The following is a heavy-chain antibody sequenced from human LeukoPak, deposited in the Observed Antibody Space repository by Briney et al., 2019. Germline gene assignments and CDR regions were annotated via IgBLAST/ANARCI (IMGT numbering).Heavy chain of an antibody. J-gene: IGHJ5*02. CDR1: GFTFGSYE. Sequence: GGSLRLSCAASGFTFGSYEMNWVRQAPGKGLEWVSYISSSGSTIYYADSVKGRFTISRDNAKNSLYLQMNSLRAEDTAVYYCASTRPVVVVAASPERDWFDPWGQGTLVTVSS. V-gene: IGHV3-48*03. CDR2: ISSSGSTI. D-gene: IGHD2-15*01. CDR3: ASTRPVVVVAASPERDWFDP.